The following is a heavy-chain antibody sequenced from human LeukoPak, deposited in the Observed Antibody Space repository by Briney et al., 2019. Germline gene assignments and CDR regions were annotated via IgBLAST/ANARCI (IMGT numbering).Heavy chain of an antibody. D-gene: IGHD6-6*01. CDR3: ARLYSNSVGGGY. J-gene: IGHJ4*02. Sequence: SETLSLTCTVSGGSLSSSSYYWGWIRQSPGKGLEWIGSMYYSGRTYYNPSLKSRVTISVDTSKNQFSLKLTSVTAADTAVYYCARLYSNSVGGGYWGQGTLVTVSS. V-gene: IGHV4-39*01. CDR1: GGSLSSSSYY. CDR2: MYYSGRT.